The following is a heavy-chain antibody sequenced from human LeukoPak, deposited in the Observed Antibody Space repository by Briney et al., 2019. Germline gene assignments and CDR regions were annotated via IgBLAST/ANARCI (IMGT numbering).Heavy chain of an antibody. V-gene: IGHV4-39*01. Sequence: SETLSLTCTVSGGSISSSSYYWGWIRQPPGKGLEWIGSIYYSGSTYYNPSLKSRVTISVDTSKNQFSLKLSSVTAADTAVYYCARRGHDYGDYYFDYWGQGTLVIVSS. D-gene: IGHD4-17*01. CDR2: IYYSGST. CDR3: ARRGHDYGDYYFDY. CDR1: GGSISSSSYY. J-gene: IGHJ4*02.